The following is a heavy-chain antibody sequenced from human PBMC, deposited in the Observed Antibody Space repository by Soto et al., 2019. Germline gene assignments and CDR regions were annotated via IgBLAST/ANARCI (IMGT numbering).Heavy chain of an antibody. CDR2: ISGSGGST. V-gene: IGHV3-23*01. CDR3: AKDGPDFWSGNSPSSRFDN. J-gene: IGHJ4*02. Sequence: PGGSLRLSCAASGFTFSSYAMSWVGQAPGKGLEWVSAISGSGGSTYYADSVKGRFTISRDNSKNTLYLQMNSRRAEDTAVYYCAKDGPDFWSGNSPSSRFDNWGQGTLVTVSS. CDR1: GFTFSSYA. D-gene: IGHD3-3*01.